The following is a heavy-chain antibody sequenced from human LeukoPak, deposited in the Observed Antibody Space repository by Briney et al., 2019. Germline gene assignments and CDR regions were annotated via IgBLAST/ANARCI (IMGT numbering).Heavy chain of an antibody. CDR3: ARGLMVRGVNDNWFDP. D-gene: IGHD3-10*01. V-gene: IGHV1-2*02. J-gene: IGHJ5*02. Sequence: ASVEVSCKASGYTLTGYYMHWVRQAPGHGLEWMGWINPNSGGTNYAQKFQGRVTMTRDTSISTAYMELSRLRSDDTAVYYCARGLMVRGVNDNWFDPWGQGTLVTVSS. CDR1: GYTLTGYY. CDR2: INPNSGGT.